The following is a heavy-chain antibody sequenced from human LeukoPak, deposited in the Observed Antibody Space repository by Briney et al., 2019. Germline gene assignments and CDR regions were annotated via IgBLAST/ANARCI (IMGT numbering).Heavy chain of an antibody. V-gene: IGHV3-30*02. CDR3: AKKREPGLAGYGGFEY. Sequence: PGGSLRLSCAASGFTFRSYGMHWVRQAPGKGLEGVAFIRFDGNTKYYADSVKGLFTISRGISKNTLYLQMNSLRAEDTAVYYCAKKREPGLAGYGGFEYWGQGTPVTVSS. CDR2: IRFDGNTK. D-gene: IGHD3-9*01. J-gene: IGHJ4*02. CDR1: GFTFRSYG.